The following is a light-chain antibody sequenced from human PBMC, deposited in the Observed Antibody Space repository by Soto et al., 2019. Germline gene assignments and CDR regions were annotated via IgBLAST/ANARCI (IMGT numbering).Light chain of an antibody. CDR2: DNS. V-gene: IGLV1-40*01. J-gene: IGLJ3*02. CDR3: QSYDSSLSGWV. Sequence: QSVLTQPPSVSGAPGQRVTISCTGSTGYDVHWHQQFPGTAPKLLIHDNSIRPSGVPDRFSGSKSGTSASLAITGLQAEDEADYYCQSYDSSLSGWVFGGGTKLTVL. CDR1: TGYD.